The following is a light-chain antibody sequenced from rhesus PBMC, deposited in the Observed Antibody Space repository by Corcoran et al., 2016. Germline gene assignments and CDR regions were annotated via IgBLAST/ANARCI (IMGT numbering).Light chain of an antibody. J-gene: IGKJ4*01. Sequence: EIVMTQSPATLSLSPGERAALSCWASQSVSSNLAWYQQKPGQAPRLLIYGASRRAAGIPGRVSGRGAGTDLTLTISSLAPEDFAIYFCQQSNNWPLTFGGGTKVEI. V-gene: IGKV3-42*03. CDR1: QSVSSN. CDR2: GAS. CDR3: QQSNNWPLT.